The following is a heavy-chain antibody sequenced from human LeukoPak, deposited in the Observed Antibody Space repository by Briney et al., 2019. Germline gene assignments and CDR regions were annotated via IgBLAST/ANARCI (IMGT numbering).Heavy chain of an antibody. CDR1: GYTFTDYY. V-gene: IGHV1-2*02. Sequence: GASVKVSCKASGYTFTDYYMHWVRQAPGQGLEWMGWLNPNSGGTNYAQKFQGRLTMTRDTSISTAYAELSSLRSDDTAVYYCARPEEAATTFRAFDIWGQGTMVTVSS. CDR2: LNPNSGGT. D-gene: IGHD2-15*01. J-gene: IGHJ3*02. CDR3: ARPEEAATTFRAFDI.